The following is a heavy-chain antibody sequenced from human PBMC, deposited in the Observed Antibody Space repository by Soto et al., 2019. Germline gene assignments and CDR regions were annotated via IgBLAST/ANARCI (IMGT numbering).Heavy chain of an antibody. CDR1: GFTFSSYA. CDR2: IYSGGST. CDR3: ARVLITGTTADAFDI. V-gene: IGHV3-23*03. J-gene: IGHJ3*02. Sequence: GGSLRLSCAASGFTFSSYAMSWVRQAPGKGLEWVSVIYSGGSTYYADSVKGRFTISRDNSKNTLYLQMNSLRAEDTAIYYCARVLITGTTADAFDIWGEGIMVAV. D-gene: IGHD1-20*01.